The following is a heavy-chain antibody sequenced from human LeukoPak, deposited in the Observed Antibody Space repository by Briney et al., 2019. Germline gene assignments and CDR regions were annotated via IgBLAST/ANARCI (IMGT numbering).Heavy chain of an antibody. CDR1: GFTFSSYW. D-gene: IGHD3-3*01. J-gene: IGHJ4*02. Sequence: PGGSLRLSCAASGFTFSSYWMSWVRQAPGKGLEWVAVISYDGSNKYYADSVKGRFTISRDNSKNTLYLQMNSLRAEDTAVYYCAKDIRRFLEWCDYWGQGTLVTVSS. CDR3: AKDIRRFLEWCDY. V-gene: IGHV3-30*18. CDR2: ISYDGSNK.